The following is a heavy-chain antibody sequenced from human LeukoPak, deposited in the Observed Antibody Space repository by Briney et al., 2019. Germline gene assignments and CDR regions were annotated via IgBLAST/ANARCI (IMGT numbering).Heavy chain of an antibody. V-gene: IGHV4-39*01. D-gene: IGHD1-1*01. Sequence: PSETLSLTCSVCGGSISNSPYFWAWVRQSPGKGLEWIGTISYTGITYYSPSLRSRVTIFVDTSNNYFSLKVKSVTAADTAVYFCARQSYTDNFPRLFDHWGQGTLVTVSS. CDR2: ISYTGIT. CDR1: GGSISNSPYF. CDR3: ARQSYTDNFPRLFDH. J-gene: IGHJ4*02.